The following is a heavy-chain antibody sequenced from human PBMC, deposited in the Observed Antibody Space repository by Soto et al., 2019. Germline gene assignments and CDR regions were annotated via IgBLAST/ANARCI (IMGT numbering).Heavy chain of an antibody. CDR3: ARDRVVRGVIGYFDL. D-gene: IGHD3-10*01. Sequence: QVQLVQSGAEVKKPGASVKVSCKASGYTFTSYAMHWVRQAPGQRLEWMGWINAGNGNTKYSQKFQGRVTITRDTSAXTAYMELSSLRSEDTAVYYCARDRVVRGVIGYFDLWGRGTLVTVSS. CDR1: GYTFTSYA. CDR2: INAGNGNT. J-gene: IGHJ2*01. V-gene: IGHV1-3*01.